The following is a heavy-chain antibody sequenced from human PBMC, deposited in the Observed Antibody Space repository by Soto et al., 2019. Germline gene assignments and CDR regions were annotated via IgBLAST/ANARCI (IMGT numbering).Heavy chain of an antibody. CDR3: ARLLAVAGINY. CDR1: GFTFSNYW. Sequence: EVQLVESGGGLVQPGGSLRLSCAASGFTFSNYWMHWVRQVPGKGLVWVSRINSDGRNTGYADFVKGRFTISRDNAKNTLYLQMDSLGAEDTAVYYCARLLAVAGINYWGQGTLVTVSS. D-gene: IGHD6-19*01. J-gene: IGHJ4*02. CDR2: INSDGRNT. V-gene: IGHV3-74*01.